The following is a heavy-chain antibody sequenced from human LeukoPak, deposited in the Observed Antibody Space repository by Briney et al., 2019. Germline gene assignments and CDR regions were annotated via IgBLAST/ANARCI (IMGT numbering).Heavy chain of an antibody. Sequence: KPSETLSLTCTVSGGSISSGGYYWSWIRQHPGKGLEWIGYIYYSGSTYYNPSLKSRVTISVDTSKNQFSLKLSSVTAADTAVYYCARVTAGGYGDYSPYLDLWGRGTLVTVSS. CDR3: ARVTAGGYGDYSPYLDL. CDR1: GGSISSGGYY. D-gene: IGHD4-17*01. J-gene: IGHJ2*01. V-gene: IGHV4-31*03. CDR2: IYYSGST.